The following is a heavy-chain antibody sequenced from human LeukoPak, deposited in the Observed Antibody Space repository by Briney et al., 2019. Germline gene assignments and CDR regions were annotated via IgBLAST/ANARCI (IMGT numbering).Heavy chain of an antibody. V-gene: IGHV3-23*01. Sequence: GGSLRLSCAASGFTFSSYAMSWVRQAPGKGLEWVSAISGSGGSTYYADSVKGRFTISRDNSKNTLYLQMNSLRAEDTAVYYCARGILWFGESLIDYWGQGTLVTVSS. CDR3: ARGILWFGESLIDY. J-gene: IGHJ4*02. CDR1: GFTFSSYA. CDR2: ISGSGGST. D-gene: IGHD3-10*01.